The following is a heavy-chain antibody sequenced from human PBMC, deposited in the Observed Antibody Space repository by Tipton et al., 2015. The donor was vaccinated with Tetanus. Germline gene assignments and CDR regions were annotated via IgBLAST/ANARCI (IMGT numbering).Heavy chain of an antibody. CDR2: INSDGIST. Sequence: AASGFTFSSYWMHWVRQAPGKGLVWVSRINSDGISTRYADSVKGRFTISRDNAKNTLFLQMNSLRAEDTAVYYCARVSVELQWAFDIWGQGTMVSVSS. CDR1: GFTFSSYW. CDR3: ARVSVELQWAFDI. V-gene: IGHV3-74*01. D-gene: IGHD1-26*01. J-gene: IGHJ3*02.